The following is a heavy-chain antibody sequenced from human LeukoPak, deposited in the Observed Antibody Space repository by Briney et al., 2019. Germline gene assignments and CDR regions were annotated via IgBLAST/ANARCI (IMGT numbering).Heavy chain of an antibody. J-gene: IGHJ4*02. CDR2: IRYDGSNK. V-gene: IGHV3-30*02. D-gene: IGHD6-19*01. CDR3: AREAIAVAGLFDY. CDR1: GFTFSSYG. Sequence: PGGSLRLSCAASGFTFSSYGMHWVRQAPGKGLEWVAFIRYDGSNKYYADSVKGRFTISRDNAKNSLYLQMNSLRAEDTAVYYCAREAIAVAGLFDYWGQGTLVTVSS.